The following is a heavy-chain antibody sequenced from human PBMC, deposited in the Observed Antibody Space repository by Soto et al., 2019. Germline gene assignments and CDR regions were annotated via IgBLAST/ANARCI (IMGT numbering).Heavy chain of an antibody. CDR3: AKASGRWLQLHAL. V-gene: IGHV3-30*18. CDR1: GFTFSSYV. Sequence: GGSLRLSCAASGFTFSSYVMHWVRQSPGKGLEWVAVISYDGSNKYYADSVKGRFTISRDNSKNTLYLQMNSLRAEDTAVYYCAKASGRWLQLHALWGQGTLVTVSS. CDR2: ISYDGSNK. D-gene: IGHD5-12*01. J-gene: IGHJ4*02.